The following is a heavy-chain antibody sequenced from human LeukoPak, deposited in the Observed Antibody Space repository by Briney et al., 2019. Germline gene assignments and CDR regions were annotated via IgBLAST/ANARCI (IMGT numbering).Heavy chain of an antibody. V-gene: IGHV1-18*01. CDR3: ARDRYGVRSGSCDH. J-gene: IGHJ5*02. CDR2: ISGDNGDT. D-gene: IGHD1-26*01. CDR1: GYTFTTYG. Sequence: LRASVKVSCKASGYTFTTYGISWVRQAPGQGLEWLGWISGDNGDTNYAQNLQGRVTMTTDTSTSTAYMELRSLTSDDTAVYYCARDRYGVRSGSCDHWGQGTLVTVSS.